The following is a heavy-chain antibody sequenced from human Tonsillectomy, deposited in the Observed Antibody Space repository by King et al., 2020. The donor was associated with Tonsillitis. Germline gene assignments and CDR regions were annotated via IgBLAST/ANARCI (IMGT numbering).Heavy chain of an antibody. CDR3: ARTLKDDSSGYYYFDY. J-gene: IGHJ4*02. V-gene: IGHV4-59*01. CDR2: IYYSGST. CDR1: GGSISSYY. D-gene: IGHD3-22*01. Sequence: VQLQESGPGLVKPSETLSLTCTVSGGSISSYYWSWIRQPPGKGLEWIGYIYYSGSTNYNPSLKSRVTISVDTSKNQFSLKLSSVTPADTAVYYCARTLKDDSSGYYYFDYWGQGTLVTVSS.